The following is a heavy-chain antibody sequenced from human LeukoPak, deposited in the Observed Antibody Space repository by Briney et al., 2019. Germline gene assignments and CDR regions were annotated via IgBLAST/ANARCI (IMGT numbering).Heavy chain of an antibody. D-gene: IGHD3-22*01. V-gene: IGHV3-48*03. CDR1: GFTFSSYE. J-gene: IGHJ4*02. Sequence: PGGSLRLSCAASGFTFSSYEVNWVRQAPGKGLEWVSYISSSGSTIYYADSVKGRFTISRDNAKKSLYLQMNSLRAEDTAVYYCAREWYYYDSSGYYSGYWGQGTLVTVSS. CDR2: ISSSGSTI. CDR3: AREWYYYDSSGYYSGY.